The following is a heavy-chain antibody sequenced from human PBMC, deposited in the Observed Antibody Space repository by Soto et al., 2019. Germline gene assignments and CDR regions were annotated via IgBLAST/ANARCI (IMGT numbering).Heavy chain of an antibody. CDR3: ARDLIAARPVDYYYGMDV. CDR2: IIPIFGTA. D-gene: IGHD6-6*01. V-gene: IGHV1-69*13. J-gene: IGHJ6*02. Sequence: SVKVSFKASGGTFSSYAISWVRQAPGQGLEWMGGIIPIFGTANYAQKFQGRVTITADESTSTAYMELSSLRSEDTAVYYCARDLIAARPVDYYYGMDVWGQGTTVTVSS. CDR1: GGTFSSYA.